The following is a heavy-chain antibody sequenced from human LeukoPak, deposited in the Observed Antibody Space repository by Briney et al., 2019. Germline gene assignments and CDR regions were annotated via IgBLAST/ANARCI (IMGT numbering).Heavy chain of an antibody. CDR2: IWYGGSNK. V-gene: IGHV3-30*02. J-gene: IGHJ6*03. D-gene: IGHD6-13*01. CDR3: AKDANSNPAGYYMDV. CDR1: GFTFSTYG. Sequence: GGALRLSCAASGFTFSTYGMHWVRQAPGKGLEWVAVIWYGGSNKYYADSVKGRFTISRDNSKNTLSLQMNSLRAEDTAVYYCAKDANSNPAGYYMDVWGKGTTVTVSS.